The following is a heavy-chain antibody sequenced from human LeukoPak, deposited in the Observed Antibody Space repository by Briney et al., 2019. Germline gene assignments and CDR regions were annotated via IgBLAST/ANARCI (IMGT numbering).Heavy chain of an antibody. J-gene: IGHJ4*02. V-gene: IGHV4-4*02. CDR1: GGSISSSNW. Sequence: NPSETLSLTCAVSGGSISSSNWWSWVRQTPGQGLEWIGEIYHSGSTNYNPSLKSRVTISVDKSKNQFSLKLSSVTAADTAVYYCARDFGGAAAGKFDYWGQGTLVTVSS. CDR3: ARDFGGAAAGKFDY. D-gene: IGHD6-13*01. CDR2: IYHSGST.